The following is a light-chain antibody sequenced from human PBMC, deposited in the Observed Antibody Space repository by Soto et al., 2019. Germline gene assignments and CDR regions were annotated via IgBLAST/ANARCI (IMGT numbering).Light chain of an antibody. Sequence: HSVLTQPPSVSGSPGQSVTISCIGTSSDVGGYNRVSWYQQPPGTAPKLVIYEVFNRPSGVPDRFSGSKSGNTASLTISGLQAEDEADYFCSSPTSSSTWVFGGGTKVTVL. CDR3: SSPTSSSTWV. CDR1: SSDVGGYNR. CDR2: EVF. J-gene: IGLJ3*02. V-gene: IGLV2-18*02.